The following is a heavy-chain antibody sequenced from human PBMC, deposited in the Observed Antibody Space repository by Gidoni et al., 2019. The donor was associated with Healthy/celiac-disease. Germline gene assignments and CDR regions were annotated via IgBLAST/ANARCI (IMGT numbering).Heavy chain of an antibody. D-gene: IGHD3-9*01. CDR2: INHSGST. CDR3: ARRYFGGAWFDP. J-gene: IGHJ5*02. CDR1: GGSFSGYY. V-gene: IGHV4-34*01. Sequence: QVQLQQWGAGLLKPSETLSLTCAVYGGSFSGYYWSWIRKPPGKGLEWIGEINHSGSTNYNPSLKSRVTISVDTSKNQFSLKLSSVTAADTAVYYCARRYFGGAWFDPWGQGTLVTVSS.